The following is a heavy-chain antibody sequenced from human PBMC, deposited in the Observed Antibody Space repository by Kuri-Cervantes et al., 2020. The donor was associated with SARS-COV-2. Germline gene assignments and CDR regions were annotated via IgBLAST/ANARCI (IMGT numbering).Heavy chain of an antibody. CDR2: IYYSGST. CDR1: GGSISSGHY. J-gene: IGHJ6*03. Sequence: SETLSLTCAVSGGSISSGHYWSWIRQPPGKGLEWIGYIYYSGSTNYNPSLKSRVTISVDTSKNQFSLKLSSVTAADTAVYYCARGYGSTFMDVWGKGTTVTVSS. V-gene: IGHV4-61*01. CDR3: ARGYGSTFMDV. D-gene: IGHD2-2*01.